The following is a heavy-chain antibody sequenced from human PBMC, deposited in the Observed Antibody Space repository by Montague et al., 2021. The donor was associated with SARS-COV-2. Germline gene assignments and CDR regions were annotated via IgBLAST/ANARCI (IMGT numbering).Heavy chain of an antibody. CDR3: GLGRGFAVGNHYYYSYGLDV. J-gene: IGHJ6*02. V-gene: IGHV4-39*07. CDR2: ISYSGST. CDR1: GGSIRSSSHF. Sequence: ETLSLTCAVSGGSIRSSSHFWGWFRQPPGQRLEWIGTISYSGSTYYSPSLKSRVIISADTSKNQFSLNLRSVTAADTAVYFCGLGRGFAVGNHYYYSYGLDVWGQGTTVTLSS. D-gene: IGHD3-10*01.